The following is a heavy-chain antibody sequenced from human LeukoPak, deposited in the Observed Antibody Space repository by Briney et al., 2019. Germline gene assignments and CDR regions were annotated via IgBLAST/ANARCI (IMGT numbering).Heavy chain of an antibody. J-gene: IGHJ4*02. CDR2: ISSSESST. D-gene: IGHD4-17*01. Sequence: GGSLRLSCAASGXTFSSYAMSWVRQAPGKGREWVSAISSSESSTYYADSVKGRFTVSRDTSKNMLYLQMNSLRAEDTAVYYCAKDDPAYGDFDGYWGQGTLVTVSS. V-gene: IGHV3-23*01. CDR1: GXTFSSYA. CDR3: AKDDPAYGDFDGY.